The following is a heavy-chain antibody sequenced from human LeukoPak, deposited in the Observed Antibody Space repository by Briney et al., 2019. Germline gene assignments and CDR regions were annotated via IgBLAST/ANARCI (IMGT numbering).Heavy chain of an antibody. CDR2: IYSGGTT. J-gene: IGHJ4*02. CDR1: GFIVNRNY. V-gene: IGHV3-66*01. Sequence: GGSLRLSCAASGFIVNRNYMSWVRQAPGKGLEWVSLIYSGGTTNYADSVRGRFIISRDSSKNTVYLQMNSLRAEDTAVYYCARGTFWSGYYTGIDYWGQGTLVTVSS. CDR3: ARGTFWSGYYTGIDY. D-gene: IGHD3-3*01.